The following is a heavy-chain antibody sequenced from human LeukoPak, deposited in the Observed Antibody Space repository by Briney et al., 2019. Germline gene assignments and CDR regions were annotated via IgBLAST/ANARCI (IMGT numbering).Heavy chain of an antibody. D-gene: IGHD2-2*01. CDR2: IIPIFGTA. Sequence: ASVKVSCKASGGTFSSYAISWVRQAPGQGLEWMGGIIPIFGTANYAQKFQGRVTITADESTSTAYMELSSLRSEDTAVYYCARGHCSSTSCQFYYYYYYMDVWGKGTTVTVSS. J-gene: IGHJ6*03. V-gene: IGHV1-69*13. CDR3: ARGHCSSTSCQFYYYYYYMDV. CDR1: GGTFSSYA.